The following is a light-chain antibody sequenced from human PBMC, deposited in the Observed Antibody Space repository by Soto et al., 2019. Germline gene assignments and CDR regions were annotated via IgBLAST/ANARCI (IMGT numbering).Light chain of an antibody. CDR1: INDVGGYNY. CDR2: EVS. CDR3: SSYASSGTWV. V-gene: IGLV2-14*01. Sequence: QSVLTQPASVSGSPGQSMTISCTGTINDVGGYNYVSWYQQHPGKAPKLIIYEVSHRPSGVSNRFFGSKSGNTASLTISGLQAEDEADFYCSSYASSGTWVFGGGTQLTVL. J-gene: IGLJ3*02.